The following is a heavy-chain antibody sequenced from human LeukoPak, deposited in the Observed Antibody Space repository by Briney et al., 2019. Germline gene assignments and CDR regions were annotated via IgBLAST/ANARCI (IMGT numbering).Heavy chain of an antibody. Sequence: GGSLRLSCAASGFTFSSYAMRWVRQAPGKGLEWVSAISGSGGSTYYADSVKGRFNISRDNSKNTLYLQMNSLRAEDTAVYYCASSLPRYSSSWYLFNYWGQGTLVTVSS. CDR3: ASSLPRYSSSWYLFNY. CDR1: GFTFSSYA. V-gene: IGHV3-23*01. CDR2: ISGSGGST. D-gene: IGHD6-13*01. J-gene: IGHJ4*02.